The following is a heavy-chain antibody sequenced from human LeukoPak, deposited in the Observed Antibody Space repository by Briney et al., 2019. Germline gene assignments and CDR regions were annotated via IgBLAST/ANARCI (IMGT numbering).Heavy chain of an antibody. Sequence: PGGSLRLSCAASGFTFSGSTMNWVRQAPGKGLEWLSYISTGSSTIYYADSVKGRFTISRDDAKNSLYLQMNSLRDEDTAVYYCARDRILIAAAGTFDYWGQGTLVTVSS. D-gene: IGHD6-13*01. CDR3: ARDRILIAAAGTFDY. V-gene: IGHV3-48*02. CDR2: ISTGSSTI. CDR1: GFTFSGST. J-gene: IGHJ4*02.